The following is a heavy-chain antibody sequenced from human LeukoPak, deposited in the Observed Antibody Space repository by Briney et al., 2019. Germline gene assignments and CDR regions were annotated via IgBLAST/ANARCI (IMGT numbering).Heavy chain of an antibody. J-gene: IGHJ5*02. CDR1: GFTFSSYW. Sequence: GGSLRLSCAASGFTFSSYWMSWVRQAPGKGLEWVANIKQDGSEKYYVDSVKGRFTISRDNAKNSLYLQMNSLRAEDTAVYYCARGPYGDYGSWFDPWGQGTLVTVSS. CDR3: ARGPYGDYGSWFDP. D-gene: IGHD4-17*01. V-gene: IGHV3-7*01. CDR2: IKQDGSEK.